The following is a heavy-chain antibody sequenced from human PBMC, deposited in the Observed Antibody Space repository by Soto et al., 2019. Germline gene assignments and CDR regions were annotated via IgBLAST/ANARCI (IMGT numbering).Heavy chain of an antibody. CDR1: GGTFSSYA. J-gene: IGHJ4*02. V-gene: IGHV1-69*13. CDR2: IIPIFGTA. Sequence: GASVKVSCKASGGTFSSYAISWVRQAPGQGLEWMGGIIPIFGTANYAQKFQGRVTITAHESTSAAYMELSSLRSEDTAVYYCARFSRRNYVFDDWGQGTLVTVSS. D-gene: IGHD1-7*01. CDR3: ARFSRRNYVFDD.